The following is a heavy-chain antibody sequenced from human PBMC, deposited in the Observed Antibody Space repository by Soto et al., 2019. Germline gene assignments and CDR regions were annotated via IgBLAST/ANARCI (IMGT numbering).Heavy chain of an antibody. CDR2: ISGSGGST. CDR3: AKASETYYYDSRPLPYYYYGMDV. Sequence: GGSLRLSCAASGFTFSSYAMSWVRQAPGKGLEWVSAISGSGGSTYYADSVKGRYTISRDNSKNTLYLQMNSLRAEDTAVYYCAKASETYYYDSRPLPYYYYGMDVWGQGTTVTVSS. V-gene: IGHV3-23*01. D-gene: IGHD3-22*01. CDR1: GFTFSSYA. J-gene: IGHJ6*02.